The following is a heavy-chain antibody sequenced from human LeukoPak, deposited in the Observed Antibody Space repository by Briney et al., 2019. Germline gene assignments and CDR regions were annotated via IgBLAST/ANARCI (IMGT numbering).Heavy chain of an antibody. V-gene: IGHV4-39*01. Sequence: PSETLSLTCAVSSGSISSSTWWSWVRQPPGKGLEWIGSIYYSGSTYYNPSLKSRVTISVDTSKNQFSLKLSSVTAADTAVYYCARVPGIAVAGKFDPWGQGTLVTVSS. D-gene: IGHD6-19*01. CDR3: ARVPGIAVAGKFDP. CDR1: SGSISSSTW. J-gene: IGHJ5*02. CDR2: IYYSGST.